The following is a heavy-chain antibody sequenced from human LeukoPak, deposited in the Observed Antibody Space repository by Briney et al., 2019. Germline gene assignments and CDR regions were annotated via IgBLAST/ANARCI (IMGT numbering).Heavy chain of an antibody. Sequence: SLRLSCAASGFTFSSYGMHWVRQAPGKGLEWVAVIWYDGSNKYYADSVKGRFTISRDNSKNTLYLQMNSLRAEDTAVYYCARDGRIAAAATGYWGQGTLVTVSS. V-gene: IGHV3-33*01. J-gene: IGHJ4*02. D-gene: IGHD6-13*01. CDR1: GFTFSSYG. CDR2: IWYDGSNK. CDR3: ARDGRIAAAATGY.